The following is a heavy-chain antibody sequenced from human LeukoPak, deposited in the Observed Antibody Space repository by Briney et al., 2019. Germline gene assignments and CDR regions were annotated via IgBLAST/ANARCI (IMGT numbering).Heavy chain of an antibody. J-gene: IGHJ4*02. CDR2: ISGSGGSS. D-gene: IGHD3-22*01. CDR1: GFTFSSYA. V-gene: IGHV3-23*01. CDR3: AREAYYDSSGYYSGWFDY. Sequence: GGSLRLSCAASGFTFSSYAMSWVRQAPGKGLQWVSAISGSGGSSYYADFVKGRFTISRDNSKNTLYLQMNSLRAEDTAVYYCAREAYYDSSGYYSGWFDYWGQGTLVTVSS.